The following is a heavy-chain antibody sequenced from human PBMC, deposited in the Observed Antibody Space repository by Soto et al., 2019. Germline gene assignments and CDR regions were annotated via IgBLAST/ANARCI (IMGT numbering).Heavy chain of an antibody. Sequence: EVQLVESGGGPVRPGGSLKLSCAASGFNFITYSLSWVRQAPGKGLEWVASISSSAVYIDYADSVKGRFTISRDNANNSLYLQMNSLGPSDTAVYYCAKDYGPKAPYPYSNTHTDFWGQGTRVTVSS. D-gene: IGHD6-13*01. CDR3: AKDYGPKAPYPYSNTHTDF. V-gene: IGHV3-21*01. J-gene: IGHJ4*02. CDR1: GFNFITYS. CDR2: ISSSAVYI.